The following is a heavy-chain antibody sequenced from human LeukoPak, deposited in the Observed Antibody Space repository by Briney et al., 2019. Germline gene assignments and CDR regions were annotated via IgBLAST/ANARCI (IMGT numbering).Heavy chain of an antibody. CDR2: ISYDGSNK. D-gene: IGHD3-22*01. CDR1: GFTFSSYG. CDR3: AKGLYYYDSSGYYPDAFDV. Sequence: PGGSLRLSCAASGFTFSSYGMHWVRQAPGKGLEWVAVISYDGSNKYYADSVKGRFTISRGNSKNTLSLQMNSLRAEDTAVYYCAKGLYYYDSSGYYPDAFDVWGQGTMVTVSS. J-gene: IGHJ3*01. V-gene: IGHV3-30*18.